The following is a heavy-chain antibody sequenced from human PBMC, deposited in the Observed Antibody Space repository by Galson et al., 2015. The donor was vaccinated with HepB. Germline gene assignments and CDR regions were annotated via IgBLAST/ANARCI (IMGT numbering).Heavy chain of an antibody. CDR3: AGGGVRGTTWEDF. CDR1: GYIFTSYY. Sequence: SVKVSCKAFGYIFTSYYIHWVRQAPGHGLEWVGVFNPGHGTADFSQNFQGRFSMTRDTSTSTVYLELNSLRSEDTAVYYCAGGGVRGTTWEDFWGQGTLVSVTS. CDR2: FNPGHGTA. V-gene: IGHV1-46*01. J-gene: IGHJ4*02. D-gene: IGHD1-1*01.